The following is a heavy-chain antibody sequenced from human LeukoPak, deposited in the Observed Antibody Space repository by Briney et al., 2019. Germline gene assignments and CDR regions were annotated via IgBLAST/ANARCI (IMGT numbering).Heavy chain of an antibody. CDR2: IYYSGST. CDR3: ARNLIPEQLVLNF. D-gene: IGHD6-13*01. Sequence: SETLSLTCTVSGGSISSYYWSWIRQPPGKGLEWIGYIYYSGSTNYNPSLKSRVTMSVDTSKNQFSLNLRSVTPEDTAVYYCARNLIPEQLVLNFWGQGTLVTVSS. CDR1: GGSISSYY. J-gene: IGHJ4*02. V-gene: IGHV4-59*01.